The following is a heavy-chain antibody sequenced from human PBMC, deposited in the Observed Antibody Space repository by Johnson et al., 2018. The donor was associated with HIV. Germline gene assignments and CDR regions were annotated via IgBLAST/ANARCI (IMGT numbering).Heavy chain of an antibody. CDR3: ARDGWGSRGWDDAFDI. V-gene: IGHV3-66*02. J-gene: IGHJ3*02. D-gene: IGHD5-24*01. Sequence: VQLVESGGGLVQPGGSLRLSCAASGFTFSNYWMEWARQAPGKGLEWVSVIYRGGSTYYADSVKGRFTISRDNSKNTLYLQMNSLRAEDTAVYYCARDGWGSRGWDDAFDIWGQGTMVTVSS. CDR1: GFTFSNYW. CDR2: IYRGGST.